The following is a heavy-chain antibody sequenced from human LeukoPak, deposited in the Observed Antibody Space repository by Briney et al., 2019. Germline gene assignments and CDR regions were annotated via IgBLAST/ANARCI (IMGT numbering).Heavy chain of an antibody. J-gene: IGHJ4*02. D-gene: IGHD3-22*01. V-gene: IGHV1-2*02. CDR3: ARVGGPYYYDSSGYRNIDY. Sequence: ASVKVSCKASGYTFTGYYMHWVRQAPGQGLEWMGWINPNSGGTNYAQKFQGRVTMTRDTSISTAYMELSRLRSDDTAVYYCARVGGPYYYDSSGYRNIDYRGQGTLVTVSS. CDR1: GYTFTGYY. CDR2: INPNSGGT.